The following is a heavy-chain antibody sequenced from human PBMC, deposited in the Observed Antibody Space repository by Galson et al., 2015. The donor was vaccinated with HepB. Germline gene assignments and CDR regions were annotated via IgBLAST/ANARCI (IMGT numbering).Heavy chain of an antibody. J-gene: IGHJ4*02. Sequence: SLTCTVSGGSISSYYWSWIRQPPGKGLEWIGYIYYSGSTNYNPSLKSRVTISVDTSKNQFSLKLSSVTAADTAVYYCARVSGDTAMVAGGPFDYWGQGTLVTVSS. CDR1: GGSISSYY. CDR2: IYYSGST. CDR3: ARVSGDTAMVAGGPFDY. V-gene: IGHV4-59*01. D-gene: IGHD5-18*01.